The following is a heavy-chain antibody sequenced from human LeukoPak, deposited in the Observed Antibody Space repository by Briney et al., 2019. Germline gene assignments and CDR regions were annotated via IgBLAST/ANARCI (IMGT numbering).Heavy chain of an antibody. CDR3: AKSGYFSGCLDY. D-gene: IGHD6-25*01. CDR1: GFNLGDYG. V-gene: IGHV3-20*01. J-gene: IGHJ4*02. CDR2: INWNGGST. Sequence: GGSLRLSCAAPGFNLGDYGMSWVRQAPGKGLGWVSGINWNGGSTGYADSVKGRFTISRDNSKNTQYLQRNTRRAEDTAVYHCAKSGYFSGCLDYGGQGTRVTVSS.